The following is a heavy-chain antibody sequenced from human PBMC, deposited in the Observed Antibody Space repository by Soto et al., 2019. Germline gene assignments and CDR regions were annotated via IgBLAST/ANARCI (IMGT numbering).Heavy chain of an antibody. CDR1: GGSVSSDDSY. D-gene: IGHD3-22*01. CDR3: ARTLYHDNSGCPQ. CDR2: IYYTRST. V-gene: IGHV4-30-4*01. Sequence: PSETLSLTCTVSGGSVSSDDSYWSWIRQPPGKGLEWIGYIYYTRSTYYNPSLKSRVTISLDTSKDQFSLKLSSVVAADTAVYYCARTLYHDNSGCPQWGQGTLVTVSS. J-gene: IGHJ4*02.